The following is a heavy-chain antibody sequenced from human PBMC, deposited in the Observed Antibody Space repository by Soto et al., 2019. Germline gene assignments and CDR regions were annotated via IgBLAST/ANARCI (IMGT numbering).Heavy chain of an antibody. Sequence: QLQLQESGPGLVKPSETLSLTCTVSGGSISSSSYYWGWIRQPPGKGLEWIGTINYSGSTYYNASLESRVTMSVDTSKKQFSLKLSSVTAADTAVYYCARLPRIQLWLRYFDYWGQGTLVTVSS. D-gene: IGHD5-18*01. CDR1: GGSISSSSYY. CDR2: INYSGST. CDR3: ARLPRIQLWLRYFDY. V-gene: IGHV4-39*01. J-gene: IGHJ4*02.